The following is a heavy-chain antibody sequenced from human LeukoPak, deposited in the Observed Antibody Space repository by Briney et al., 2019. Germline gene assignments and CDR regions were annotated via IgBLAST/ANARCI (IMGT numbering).Heavy chain of an antibody. Sequence: GGSLRLSCAASEFTFGSYAMSWVRQAPGKGLEWVSAISGRSNSTYYADSVKGRFTISRDNSKNTLYLQMNSLRAEDTAVYHCAKGRIAGFDYWGQGTLVTVSS. D-gene: IGHD6-13*01. CDR2: ISGRSNST. CDR1: EFTFGSYA. CDR3: AKGRIAGFDY. J-gene: IGHJ4*02. V-gene: IGHV3-23*01.